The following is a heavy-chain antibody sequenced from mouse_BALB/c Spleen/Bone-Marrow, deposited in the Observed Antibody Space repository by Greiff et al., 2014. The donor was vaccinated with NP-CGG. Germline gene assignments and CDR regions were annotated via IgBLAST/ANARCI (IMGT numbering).Heavy chain of an antibody. CDR2: INPSSGYT. Sequence: VQLQQSAAELARPGASVKMSCKTSGYTFTYYTMHWVKQRPGQGLELIGYINPSSGYTDYNQKFKDKTTLTTDKSSSTAYLQLSSLTSEDSAVYYCVRENYDYDGDAMDYWGQGTSVTVSS. J-gene: IGHJ4*01. CDR3: VRENYDYDGDAMDY. D-gene: IGHD2-4*01. V-gene: IGHV1-4*02. CDR1: GYTFTYYT.